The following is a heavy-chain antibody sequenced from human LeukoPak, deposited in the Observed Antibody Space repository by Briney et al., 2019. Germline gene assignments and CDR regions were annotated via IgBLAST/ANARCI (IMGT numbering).Heavy chain of an antibody. D-gene: IGHD2-2*01. CDR2: IYSGGST. V-gene: IGHV4-4*07. CDR1: GGSISSYY. CDR3: ARIHLPADTQGAFDI. J-gene: IGHJ3*02. Sequence: SETLSLSCIVSGGSISSYYWSWIRQPAGKGLEWVGRIYSGGSTNYNPSLKSRVTMSVDTAKNQLSLKLSSVTAADTAMYYCARIHLPADTQGAFDIWGQGTMVTVSS.